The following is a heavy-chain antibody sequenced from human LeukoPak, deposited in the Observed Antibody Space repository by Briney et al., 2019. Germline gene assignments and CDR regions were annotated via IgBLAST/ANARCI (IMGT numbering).Heavy chain of an antibody. D-gene: IGHD3-22*01. CDR1: GGTFSSYA. V-gene: IGHV1-69*04. CDR3: ARDVVTVYYNGMDV. CDR2: IIPIFGIA. J-gene: IGHJ6*02. Sequence: SVKVSCKASGGTFSSYAISWVRQAPGQGLEWMGRIIPIFGIANYAQKFQGRVTITADKSTSTAYMELSSLRSEDTAVYYCARDVVTVYYNGMDVWGQGTTVTVSS.